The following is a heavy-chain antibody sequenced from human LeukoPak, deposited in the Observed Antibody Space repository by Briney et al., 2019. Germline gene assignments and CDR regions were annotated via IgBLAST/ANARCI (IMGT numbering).Heavy chain of an antibody. CDR3: ARGQYQLPVLFDY. J-gene: IGHJ4*02. Sequence: LRLSCAASGFTFSSYAMSWIRQPPGKGLEWIGYIYHSGTTYYNPSLKSRVTISVDRSKNQFSLKLSSVTAADTAVYYCARGQYQLPVLFDYWGQGTLVTVSS. CDR1: GFTFSSYA. V-gene: IGHV4-30-2*01. CDR2: IYHSGTT. D-gene: IGHD2-2*01.